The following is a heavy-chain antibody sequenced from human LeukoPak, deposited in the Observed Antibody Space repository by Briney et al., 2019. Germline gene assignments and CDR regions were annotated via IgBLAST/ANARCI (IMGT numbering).Heavy chain of an antibody. Sequence: GESLKISCKGSGYSFTSYWIGWVRQMPGKGLEWMGIIYPGDSDTRYSPSFQGQVTISADKSISTAYLQWSSLKASDTAMYYCAARKYSGSYGNWFDYWGQGTLVTVSS. D-gene: IGHD1-26*01. CDR2: IYPGDSDT. J-gene: IGHJ4*02. CDR3: AARKYSGSYGNWFDY. CDR1: GYSFTSYW. V-gene: IGHV5-51*01.